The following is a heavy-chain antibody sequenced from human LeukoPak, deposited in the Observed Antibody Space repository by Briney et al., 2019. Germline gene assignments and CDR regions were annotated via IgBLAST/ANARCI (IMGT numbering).Heavy chain of an antibody. Sequence: TLSLTCTVSGGSISSGGYYWSWIRQHPGKGLEWIGYIYYSGSTYYNPSLKSRVTISVDTSKNQFSLKLSSVTAADTAVYYCARVNGYRYIDYWGQGTLVTVSS. CDR1: GGSISSGGYY. D-gene: IGHD5-18*01. J-gene: IGHJ4*02. V-gene: IGHV4-31*03. CDR3: ARVNGYRYIDY. CDR2: IYYSGST.